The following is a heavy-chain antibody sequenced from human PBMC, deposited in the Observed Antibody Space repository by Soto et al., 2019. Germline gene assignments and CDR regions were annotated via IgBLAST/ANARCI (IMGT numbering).Heavy chain of an antibody. Sequence: PGGFLRLSCAASGFTFRTYAMHWVRQAPGKGLEWVAVISYDGSNTYYADSVKGRFTISRDNSKNTLYLQMNSLRTEDSAVYYCARDSETNGYSYDYFDYWGQGTLVTVS. V-gene: IGHV3-30*04. CDR1: GFTFRTYA. CDR2: ISYDGSNT. D-gene: IGHD5-18*01. CDR3: ARDSETNGYSYDYFDY. J-gene: IGHJ4*02.